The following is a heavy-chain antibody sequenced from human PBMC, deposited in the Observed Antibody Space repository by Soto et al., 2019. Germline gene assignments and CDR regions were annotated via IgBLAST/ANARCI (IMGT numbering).Heavy chain of an antibody. D-gene: IGHD6-13*01. J-gene: IGHJ6*02. Sequence: PGESLKLSCEASGYSFTNYWITWVRQMPGKGLEWMGRIDPTDSYTNYNPTFQGHVTISTDKSISTTYLQWSSLGASDTAMYYCARNPPNIATSGTRYYYNMDVWGQGTTVTVSS. CDR3: ARNPPNIATSGTRYYYNMDV. V-gene: IGHV5-10-1*01. CDR2: IDPTDSYT. CDR1: GYSFTNYW.